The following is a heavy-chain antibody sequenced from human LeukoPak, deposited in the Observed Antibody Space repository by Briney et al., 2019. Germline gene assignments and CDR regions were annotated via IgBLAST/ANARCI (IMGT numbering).Heavy chain of an antibody. J-gene: IGHJ4*02. CDR3: ASPTYYYDSSGYLPLGN. CDR1: GFTVSSNY. CDR2: IYSGGST. Sequence: GGSLRLSCAASGFTVSSNYMSWVRQAPGKGLEWVSVIYSGGSTYYADSVKGRFTISRDNSKNTLYLQMNSLRAEDTAVYYCASPTYYYDSSGYLPLGNWGQGTLVTVSS. D-gene: IGHD3-22*01. V-gene: IGHV3-53*01.